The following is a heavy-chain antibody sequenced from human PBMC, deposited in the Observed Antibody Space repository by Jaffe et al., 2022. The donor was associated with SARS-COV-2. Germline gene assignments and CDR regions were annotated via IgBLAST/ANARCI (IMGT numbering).Heavy chain of an antibody. CDR2: INHGGST. Sequence: QAQLQQWGAGLLKPSETLSLTCAVYVGSFSDYYWTWIRQPPGKGLEWIGEINHGGSTKYNTSLKSRVTISVDTSKNQFSLMLSSVTAADTAVYYCARAQKRSNWFDPWGQGTRVTVSS. CDR1: VGSFSDYY. V-gene: IGHV4-34*01. CDR3: ARAQKRSNWFDP. J-gene: IGHJ5*02.